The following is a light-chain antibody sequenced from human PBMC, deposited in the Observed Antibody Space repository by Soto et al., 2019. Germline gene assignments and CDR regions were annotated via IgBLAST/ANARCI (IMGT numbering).Light chain of an antibody. CDR1: SSDVGGYNY. CDR2: DVR. CDR3: SSYTSSSTLWV. Sequence: QSALTQPASVSGSPGQSITISCTGTSSDVGGYNYVSWYQHHPDKAPKLMIYDVRYRPSGVSGRFSGSKSGNTASLTISGLQAEDEADYYCSSYTSSSTLWVFGTGTKLTVL. J-gene: IGLJ1*01. V-gene: IGLV2-14*03.